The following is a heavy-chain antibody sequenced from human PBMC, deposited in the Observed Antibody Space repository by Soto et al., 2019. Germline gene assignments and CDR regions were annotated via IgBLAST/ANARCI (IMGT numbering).Heavy chain of an antibody. J-gene: IGHJ4*02. CDR2: ISSSSSTI. CDR1: GFTFSSYS. CDR3: AKVAYYDFWSGYYAGLDY. Sequence: GGSLRLSCAASGFTFSSYSMNWVRQAPGKGLEWVSYISSSSSTIYYADSVKGRFTISRDNAKNSLYLQMNSLRDEDTAVYYSAKVAYYDFWSGYYAGLDYWGQGTLVTVSS. D-gene: IGHD3-3*01. V-gene: IGHV3-48*02.